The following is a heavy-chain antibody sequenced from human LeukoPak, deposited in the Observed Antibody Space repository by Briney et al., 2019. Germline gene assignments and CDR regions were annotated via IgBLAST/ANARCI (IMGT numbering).Heavy chain of an antibody. CDR3: AKVGIAVAGSMDWFDP. CDR2: ISSSSSYI. J-gene: IGHJ5*02. Sequence: GSLRLSCAASGFTFSSYSMNWVRQAPGKGLEWVSSISSSSSYIYYADSVKGRFTISRDNAKNSLYLQMNSLRAEDTAVYYCAKVGIAVAGSMDWFDPWGQGTLVTVSS. D-gene: IGHD6-19*01. V-gene: IGHV3-21*01. CDR1: GFTFSSYS.